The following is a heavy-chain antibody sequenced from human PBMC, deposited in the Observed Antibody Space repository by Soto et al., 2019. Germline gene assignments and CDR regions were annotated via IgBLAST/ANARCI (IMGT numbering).Heavy chain of an antibody. J-gene: IGHJ6*02. V-gene: IGHV1-69*13. Sequence: VASVKVSCKASGGTFSSYAISWVRQAPGQGLEWMGGIIPIFGTANYAQKFQGRVTITADESTSTAYMELSSLRSEDTAVYYCARASRGYYSDYYYYGMDVWGQGTTVTVSS. D-gene: IGHD3-22*01. CDR2: IIPIFGTA. CDR1: GGTFSSYA. CDR3: ARASRGYYSDYYYYGMDV.